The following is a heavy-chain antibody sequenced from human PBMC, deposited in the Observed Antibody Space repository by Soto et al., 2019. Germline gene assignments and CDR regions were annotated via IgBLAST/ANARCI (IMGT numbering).Heavy chain of an antibody. V-gene: IGHV1-69*01. CDR2: IIPIFGTA. CDR3: ARDGGRHSGGSDY. CDR1: GGTFSSYS. J-gene: IGHJ4*02. D-gene: IGHD1-26*01. Sequence: QVQLVQSGAEVKKPGSSVKVSCKASGGTFSSYSINWVRQAPGQGLEWMGEIIPIFGTANYAQKFQGRVTITADESTSTAYMELSSLRTEDTAVYYCARDGGRHSGGSDYWGQGTLVTVSS.